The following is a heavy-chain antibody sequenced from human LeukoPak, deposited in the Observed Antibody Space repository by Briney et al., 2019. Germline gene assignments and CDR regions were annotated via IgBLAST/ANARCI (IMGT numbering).Heavy chain of an antibody. CDR2: IKHDGSTK. CDR1: GFTFSSSW. V-gene: IGHV3-7*01. Sequence: GGSLRLSCAASGFTFSSSWMAWVRQAPGKGLEWVANIKHDGSTKHSVDSVTGRFTISRDNAKNSLYLQMNSLRAEDTAVYYCVRDTDGNLDHWGQGTLVTVSS. J-gene: IGHJ4*02. D-gene: IGHD2-8*01. CDR3: VRDTDGNLDH.